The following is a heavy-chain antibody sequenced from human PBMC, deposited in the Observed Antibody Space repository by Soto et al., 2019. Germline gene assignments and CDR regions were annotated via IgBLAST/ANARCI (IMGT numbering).Heavy chain of an antibody. CDR2: IYYSGST. CDR3: ARSDGRY. Sequence: SETLSLTCSVSGGSISSSSYSWGWIRQPPGKGLEWIGSIYYSGSTHYNPSLESRVAISVDTSNNQFSLKLTSVTAADTAVYYCARSDGRYWGQGTLVTVSS. CDR1: GGSISSSSYS. J-gene: IGHJ4*02. V-gene: IGHV4-39*07.